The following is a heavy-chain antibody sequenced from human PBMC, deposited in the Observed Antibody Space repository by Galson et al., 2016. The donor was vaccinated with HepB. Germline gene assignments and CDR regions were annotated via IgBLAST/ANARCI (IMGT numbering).Heavy chain of an antibody. V-gene: IGHV3-30-3*01. D-gene: IGHD3-16*02. CDR2: ISYDGSKK. Sequence: SLRLSCAASGFTFSSYGMHWVRQAPGKGLEWVAVISYDGSKKYYADSVKGRFTISRDNSKNTLYLQMNSLRAEDTALYYCARIYYDYVWGSYRESHFDYWGQGTLVTVSP. CDR3: ARIYYDYVWGSYRESHFDY. J-gene: IGHJ4*02. CDR1: GFTFSSYG.